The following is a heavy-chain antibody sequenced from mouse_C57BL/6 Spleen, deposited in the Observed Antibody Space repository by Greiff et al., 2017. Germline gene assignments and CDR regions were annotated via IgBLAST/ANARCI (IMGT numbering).Heavy chain of an antibody. D-gene: IGHD1-1*01. Sequence: VQLVESGAELARPGASVKLSCKASGYTFTSYGISWVKQRTGQGLEWIGEIYTSSGITYYNEKIKGKATLTADKSYSTAYMELRSLTSEDYADYCCARSREREDYYGSSPLSYWGQGTTLTVSS. V-gene: IGHV1-81*01. CDR3: ARSREREDYYGSSPLSY. CDR2: IYTSSGIT. CDR1: GYTFTSYG. J-gene: IGHJ2*01.